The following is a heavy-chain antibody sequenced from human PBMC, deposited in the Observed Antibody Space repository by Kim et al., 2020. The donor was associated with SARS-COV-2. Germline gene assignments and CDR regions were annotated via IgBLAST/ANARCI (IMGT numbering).Heavy chain of an antibody. CDR2: INSDGSST. CDR3: AREGGITMIVVVRVGAFDI. D-gene: IGHD3-22*01. CDR1: GFTFSSYW. Sequence: GGSLRLSCAASGFTFSSYWMHWVRQAPGKGLVWVSRINSDGSSTSYADSVKGRFTISRDNAKNTLYLKMNSLRAEDTAVYYCAREGGITMIVVVRVGAFDIWGQGTMVTVSS. V-gene: IGHV3-74*01. J-gene: IGHJ3*02.